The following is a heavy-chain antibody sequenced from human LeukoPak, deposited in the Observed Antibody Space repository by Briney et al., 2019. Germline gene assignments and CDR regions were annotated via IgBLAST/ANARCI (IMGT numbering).Heavy chain of an antibody. CDR3: ARDRVAAAGTLGVDY. Sequence: SETLSLTCTVSGGSISSSSYYWGWIRQPPGKGLEWIGSIYYSGSTYYNPSLKSRVTISVDTSKNQFSLKLSSVTAADTAVYYCARDRVAAAGTLGVDYWGQGTLVTVSS. V-gene: IGHV4-39*07. CDR1: GGSISSSSYY. D-gene: IGHD6-13*01. CDR2: IYYSGST. J-gene: IGHJ4*02.